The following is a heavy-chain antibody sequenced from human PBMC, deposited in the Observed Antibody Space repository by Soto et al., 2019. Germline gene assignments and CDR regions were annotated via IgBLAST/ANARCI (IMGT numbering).Heavy chain of an antibody. CDR2: ISSSGSTI. D-gene: IGHD3-3*01. CDR1: GFTFSDYY. V-gene: IGHV3-11*01. Sequence: GGSLRLSCAASGFTFSDYYMSWIRQAPGKGLEWVSYISSSGSTIYYADSVKGRFTISRDNAKNSLYLQMNSLRAEDTAVYYCARDFDWSGYPRPYYYYYYMDVWGKGTTVTVSS. CDR3: ARDFDWSGYPRPYYYYYYMDV. J-gene: IGHJ6*03.